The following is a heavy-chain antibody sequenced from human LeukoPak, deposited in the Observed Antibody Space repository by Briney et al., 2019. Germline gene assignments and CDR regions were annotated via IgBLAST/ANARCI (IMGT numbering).Heavy chain of an antibody. CDR1: GFTFSGSA. J-gene: IGHJ4*02. CDR2: IRSKANSYAT. Sequence: GGSLRLSCAASGFTFSGSAMHWARQASGKGLEWVGRIRSKANSYATAYAASVKGRFTISRDDSKNTAYLQMNSLKTEDTAVYYCARGRGYSYAYFDYWGQGILVTVSS. V-gene: IGHV3-73*01. CDR3: ARGRGYSYAYFDY. D-gene: IGHD5-18*01.